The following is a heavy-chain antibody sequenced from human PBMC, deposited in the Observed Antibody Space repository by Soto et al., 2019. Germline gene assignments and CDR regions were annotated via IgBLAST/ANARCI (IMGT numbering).Heavy chain of an antibody. CDR1: GYTFTSYG. J-gene: IGHJ5*02. Sequence: QVQLVQSGAEVKKPGASVKVSCKASGYTFTSYGISWVRQAPGQGLEWMGWISAYNGNTNYAQKLQGRVTMTTDTSTSTAYMELRSLRSDDTAVYYCARDRVVLMVYAIFGFDPWGQGTLVTVSS. CDR3: ARDRVVLMVYAIFGFDP. CDR2: ISAYNGNT. D-gene: IGHD2-8*01. V-gene: IGHV1-18*01.